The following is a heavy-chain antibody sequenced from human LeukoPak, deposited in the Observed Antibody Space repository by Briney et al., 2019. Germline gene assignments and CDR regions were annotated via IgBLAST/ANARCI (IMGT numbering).Heavy chain of an antibody. J-gene: IGHJ5*02. CDR1: GYTLTELS. CDR3: AKGRVVAGSKSLMYHWLDP. D-gene: IGHD6-19*01. CDR2: FDPEDGET. Sequence: ASVKVSCKVSGYTLTELSMHWVRQAPGKGLEWMGGFDPEDGETIYAQKFQGRVTMTEDTSTDTAYMELSSLRSEDTAVYYCAKGRVVAGSKSLMYHWLDPWGQGTLVTVSS. V-gene: IGHV1-24*01.